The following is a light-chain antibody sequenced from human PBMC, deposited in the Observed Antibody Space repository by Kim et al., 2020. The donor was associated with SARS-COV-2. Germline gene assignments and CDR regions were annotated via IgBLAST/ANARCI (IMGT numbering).Light chain of an antibody. V-gene: IGKV1-5*01. Sequence: ASVGDRVTITCRASQNIGSWLAWYQQRPGKAPTLLVSDASTLKSGGPSRFSGSGSGTEFTLTISSLQPDDFATYFCQHYDSYSWTFGQGTKVDIK. J-gene: IGKJ1*01. CDR3: QHYDSYSWT. CDR1: QNIGSW. CDR2: DAS.